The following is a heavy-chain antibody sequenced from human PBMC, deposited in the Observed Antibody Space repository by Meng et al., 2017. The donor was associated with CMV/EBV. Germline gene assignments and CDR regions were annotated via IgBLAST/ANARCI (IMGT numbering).Heavy chain of an antibody. J-gene: IGHJ4*02. Sequence: FSGYAISWVRQAPGQGLEWMGGIIPIFGNADYARKFQGRITITTDESTSTAYMELSSLRSEDTAEYYCASRNTLGYCTNGVCGEVDYWGQGTLVTVSS. CDR2: IIPIFGNA. V-gene: IGHV1-69*05. CDR3: ASRNTLGYCTNGVCGEVDY. D-gene: IGHD2-8*01. CDR1: FSGYA.